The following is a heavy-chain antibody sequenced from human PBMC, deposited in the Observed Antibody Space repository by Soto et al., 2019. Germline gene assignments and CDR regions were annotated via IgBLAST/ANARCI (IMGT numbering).Heavy chain of an antibody. CDR2: ISYDGSNK. CDR3: ARGPPY. V-gene: IGHV3-30-3*01. J-gene: IGHJ4*02. Sequence: PGGSLRRSCAASGFTFSSYAMHWVRQAPGKGLEWVAVISYDGSNKYYADSVKGRFTISRDNSKNTLYLQMNSLRAEDTAVYYCARGPPYWGQGTLVTVSS. CDR1: GFTFSSYA.